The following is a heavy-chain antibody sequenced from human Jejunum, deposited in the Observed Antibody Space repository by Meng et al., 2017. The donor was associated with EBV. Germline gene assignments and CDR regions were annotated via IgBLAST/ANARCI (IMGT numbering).Heavy chain of an antibody. CDR2: ISSGSSFI. V-gene: IGHV3-21*02. Sequence: EVQLVESGGGLVKPGGSLRLSCAASGFTFSSYSMNWVRQAPGKGLEWVSYISSGSSFIYYADSVKGRFTISRDDAKNSLSLQMNNLGADDTVVYYCVRDSSFNVHWGQGTLVTVSS. CDR1: GFTFSSYS. J-gene: IGHJ4*02. D-gene: IGHD3-16*02. CDR3: VRDSSFNVH.